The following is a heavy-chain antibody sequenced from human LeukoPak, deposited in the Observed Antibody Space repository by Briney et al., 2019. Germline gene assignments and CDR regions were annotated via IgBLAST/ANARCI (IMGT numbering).Heavy chain of an antibody. CDR1: GGSISSSSYY. CDR3: ASLLPWNFQH. V-gene: IGHV4-39*01. D-gene: IGHD3-10*01. Sequence: PSETLSLTCTVSGGSISSSSYYWGWIRQPPGKGLEWIGSIYYSGSTYYNPLLKSRVTISVDTSKNQFSLKLSSVTAADTAVYYCASLLPWNFQHWGQGTLVTVSS. J-gene: IGHJ1*01. CDR2: IYYSGST.